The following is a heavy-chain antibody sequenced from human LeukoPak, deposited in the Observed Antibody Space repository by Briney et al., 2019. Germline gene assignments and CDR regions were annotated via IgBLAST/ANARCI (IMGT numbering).Heavy chain of an antibody. CDR1: TFSFSSYA. Sequence: GGSLRLSCAASTFSFSSYAMSWVRQAPGKGLEWVSAISGSGGSTYYADSVKGRFTILRDNSKNTLYLQMNSLRAEDTAVYYCAKDGRDGYNYWDYWGQGTLVTVSS. J-gene: IGHJ4*02. CDR3: AKDGRDGYNYWDY. D-gene: IGHD5-24*01. CDR2: ISGSGGST. V-gene: IGHV3-23*01.